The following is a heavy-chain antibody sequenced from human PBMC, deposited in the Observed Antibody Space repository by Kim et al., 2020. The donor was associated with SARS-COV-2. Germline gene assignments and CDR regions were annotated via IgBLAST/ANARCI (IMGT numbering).Heavy chain of an antibody. D-gene: IGHD3-10*01. CDR1: GFTFSSYA. J-gene: IGHJ4*02. CDR2: ISSNGGST. Sequence: GGSLRLSCSASGFTFSSYAMHWVRQAPGKGLEYVSAISSNGGSTYYADSVKGRFTISRDNSKNTLYLQMSSLRAEDTAVYYFVKDLNPTYYYGSGTDYWGQGTLVTVSS. CDR3: VKDLNPTYYYGSGTDY. V-gene: IGHV3-64D*06.